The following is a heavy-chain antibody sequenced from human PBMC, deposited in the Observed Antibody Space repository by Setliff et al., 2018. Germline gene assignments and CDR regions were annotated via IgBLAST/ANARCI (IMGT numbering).Heavy chain of an antibody. J-gene: IGHJ6*03. CDR1: GYTFTTYA. D-gene: IGHD3-22*01. Sequence: ASVKVSCKASGYTFTTYAMSWVRQAPGQRLEWMGWINPGNGNTKYSQKFQGRVTITRDTSASTAYMELSSLRSEDTAVYYCARDKGYDSSGYYFYYYYYMDVWGKGTTVTVSS. V-gene: IGHV1-3*01. CDR2: INPGNGNT. CDR3: ARDKGYDSSGYYFYYYYYMDV.